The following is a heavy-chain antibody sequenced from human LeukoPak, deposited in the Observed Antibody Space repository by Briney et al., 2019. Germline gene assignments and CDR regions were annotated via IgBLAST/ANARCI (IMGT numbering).Heavy chain of an antibody. CDR1: GFSFKRYA. CDR3: VKILSSSAGDY. J-gene: IGHJ4*02. V-gene: IGHV3-30*18. D-gene: IGHD6-19*01. Sequence: GRSLRLFCAASGFSFKRYAIQWVPQAPGKGLEWVAVISYDGSNKYYADSVKGRFTISRDNSKNTLYLQMSSLRAEDTAVYYCVKILSSSAGDYWGQGTLVTVSS. CDR2: ISYDGSNK.